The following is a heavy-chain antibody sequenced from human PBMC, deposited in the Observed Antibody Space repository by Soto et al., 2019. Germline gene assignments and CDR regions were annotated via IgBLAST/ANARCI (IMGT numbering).Heavy chain of an antibody. CDR3: ARSANAYGSPFDY. Sequence: GGSLRLSCAASGFTVGNNYMSWVRQAPEKGREWVSIIHRGGSTSYADSVKGRFTISRDSSKNILYLQINGLTADDTAVYYCARSANAYGSPFDYWGQGALVTVSS. J-gene: IGHJ4*02. V-gene: IGHV3-66*01. CDR2: IHRGGST. D-gene: IGHD3-10*01. CDR1: GFTVGNNY.